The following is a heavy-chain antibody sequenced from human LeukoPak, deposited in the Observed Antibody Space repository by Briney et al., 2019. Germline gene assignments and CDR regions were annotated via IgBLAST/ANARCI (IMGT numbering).Heavy chain of an antibody. CDR1: GYSFSNYG. Sequence: GASVTVSCKASGYSFSNYGISWVRQAPGQGLEWMGWISGYNGNTNYAQKFQGRVTMTTDTSTSTAYMELRSLRSDDTAVYYCARDCGYQCLLDYWGQGTLVTVSS. D-gene: IGHD5-12*01. J-gene: IGHJ4*02. V-gene: IGHV1-18*01. CDR2: ISGYNGNT. CDR3: ARDCGYQCLLDY.